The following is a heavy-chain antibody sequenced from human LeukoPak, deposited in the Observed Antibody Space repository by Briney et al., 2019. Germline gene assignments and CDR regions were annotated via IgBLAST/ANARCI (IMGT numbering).Heavy chain of an antibody. CDR2: INLNSGGT. D-gene: IGHD6-13*01. V-gene: IGHV1-2*02. Sequence: GASVTVSCKASGYTFTGYFPHWVRQAPGQGLEWMGWINLNSGGTNYAQRFQGRVTMTRDTSISTAYMELSRLRSNDTAMYYCARAAGETNYYFYYTMDVWGQGTTVTVSS. J-gene: IGHJ6*02. CDR1: GYTFTGYF. CDR3: ARAAGETNYYFYYTMDV.